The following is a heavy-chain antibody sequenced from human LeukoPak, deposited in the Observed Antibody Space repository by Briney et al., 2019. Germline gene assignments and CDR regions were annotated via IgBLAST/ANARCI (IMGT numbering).Heavy chain of an antibody. V-gene: IGHV3-30*01. CDR3: ARAGGVPTLGHYMDL. Sequence: GGSLRLSCAASGFTFSSYAVHWVRQAPGKGLEWVAVISYDGSNKYYADSVKGRFTISRDNSKNTLYLQMKSLRAEDTAVYYCARAGGVPTLGHYMDLWGKGTTVTVSS. D-gene: IGHD2/OR15-2a*01. J-gene: IGHJ6*03. CDR2: ISYDGSNK. CDR1: GFTFSSYA.